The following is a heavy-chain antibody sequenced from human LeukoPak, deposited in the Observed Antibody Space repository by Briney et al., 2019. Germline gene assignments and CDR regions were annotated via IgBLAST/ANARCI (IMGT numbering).Heavy chain of an antibody. CDR1: GFTFSSYS. D-gene: IGHD1-26*01. CDR2: ISGSSSPI. Sequence: GGSLRLSCAASGFTFSSYSMNWVRQAPGKGLEWISYISGSSSPIYYADSVKGRFTISRDNSKNTLYLQMNSLRAEDTAVYYCASMGATSDYFDYWGQGTLVTVSS. CDR3: ASMGATSDYFDY. J-gene: IGHJ4*02. V-gene: IGHV3-48*01.